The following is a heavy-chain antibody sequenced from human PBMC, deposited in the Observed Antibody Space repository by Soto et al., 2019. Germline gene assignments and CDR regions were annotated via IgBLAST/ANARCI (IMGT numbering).Heavy chain of an antibody. V-gene: IGHV3-7*01. CDR2: IKQDGSEK. CDR1: GFTFSSYW. J-gene: IGHJ6*02. Sequence: PGGSLRLSCAASGFTFSSYWMSWVRQAPGKGLEWVANIKQDGSEKYYVDSVKGRFTISRDNAKNSLYLQMNSLRAEDTAVYYCARGESGWYYYYYYGMDVWGQGTTVTVSS. CDR3: ARGESGWYYYYYYGMDV. D-gene: IGHD6-19*01.